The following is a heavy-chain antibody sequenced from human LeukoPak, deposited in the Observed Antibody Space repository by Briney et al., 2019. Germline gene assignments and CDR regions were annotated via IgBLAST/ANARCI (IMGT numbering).Heavy chain of an antibody. CDR2: INPSGGST. Sequence: DSVKVSCMASGYTFPSYYMHSVRQAPGRGVEWMGLINPSGGSTSYPQKFRGGVTPTRDTSTRTVYMELSSLRSEDTAVYYCARATVTTRGEHFDYWGQGTLVTVSS. D-gene: IGHD4-17*01. CDR3: ARATVTTRGEHFDY. V-gene: IGHV1-46*01. J-gene: IGHJ4*02. CDR1: GYTFPSYY.